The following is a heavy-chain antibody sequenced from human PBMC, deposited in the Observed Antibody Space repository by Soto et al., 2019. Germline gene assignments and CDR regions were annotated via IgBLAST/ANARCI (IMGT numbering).Heavy chain of an antibody. CDR2: ISYDGVNK. V-gene: IGHV3-30-3*01. J-gene: IGHJ5*02. CDR3: AREGGHCRSTSCRYGLNWFDP. Sequence: QVQLVESGGGVVQPGRSLRLSCAASGFTFSSYAMHWVRQAPGKGLEWVAVISYDGVNKYYADSVKGRFTISRDNSKNTLYLQMNSVRAEDTAVFNCAREGGHCRSTSCRYGLNWFDPWGQGTLVTVSS. D-gene: IGHD2-2*01. CDR1: GFTFSSYA.